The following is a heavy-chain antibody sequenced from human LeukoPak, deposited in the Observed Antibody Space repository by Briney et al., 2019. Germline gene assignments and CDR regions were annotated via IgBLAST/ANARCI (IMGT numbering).Heavy chain of an antibody. CDR1: GYTFTGYY. CDR2: INPNSGGT. D-gene: IGHD3-3*01. J-gene: IGHJ6*03. Sequence: GASVKVSCKASGYTFTGYYMHWVRQAPGQGLEWMGWINPNSGGTNYAQEFQGRVTMTRDTSISTAYMELSRLRSDDTAVYYCARSFWSGSIPMDVWGKGTTVTVSS. CDR3: ARSFWSGSIPMDV. V-gene: IGHV1-2*02.